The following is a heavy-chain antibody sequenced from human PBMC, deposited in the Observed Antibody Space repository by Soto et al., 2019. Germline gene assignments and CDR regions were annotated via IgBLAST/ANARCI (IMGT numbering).Heavy chain of an antibody. CDR3: ARDYDYRDV. V-gene: IGHV1-18*01. J-gene: IGHJ6*03. CDR2: ISGYNGNT. CDR1: GYTFTNYG. Sequence: LVQSGAEVKKPGASVKVSCKASGYTFTNYGISWVRQAPGQGLEWMGWISGYNGNTKYAQNLQGRVTMTTDTSTTTAYMEVRSLRSDDTAVYYRARDYDYRDVWGKGTTVTVSS.